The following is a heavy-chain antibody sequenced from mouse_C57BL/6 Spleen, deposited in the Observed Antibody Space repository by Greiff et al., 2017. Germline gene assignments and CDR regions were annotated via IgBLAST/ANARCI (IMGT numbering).Heavy chain of an antibody. CDR3: ARWGYDYGVGRFDY. CDR1: GYTFTSYW. D-gene: IGHD2-4*01. V-gene: IGHV1-72*01. Sequence: QVQLQQPGAELVKPGASVKLSCKASGYTFTSYWMHWVKQRPGRGLEGIGRIDPNSGGTKYNEKFKSKATLTVDKPSSTAYMQLSSLTSEDSAVYYFARWGYDYGVGRFDYWGQGTTLTVSS. CDR2: IDPNSGGT. J-gene: IGHJ2*01.